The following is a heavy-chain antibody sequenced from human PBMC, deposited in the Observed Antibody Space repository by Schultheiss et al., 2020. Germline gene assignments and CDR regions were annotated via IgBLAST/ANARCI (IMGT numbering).Heavy chain of an antibody. D-gene: IGHD3-10*01. CDR3: TRDEIKGEVVRGVLYYYYYMDV. J-gene: IGHJ6*03. CDR2: IYYSGST. CDR1: GGSFSGYY. V-gene: IGHV4-59*12. Sequence: SETLSLTCAVYGGSFSGYYWSWIRQPPGKGLEWIGYIYYSGSTNYNPSLKSRVTMSVDTSKNQFSLKLSSVTAADTAVYYCTRDEIKGEVVRGVLYYYYYMDVWGKGTTVTVSS.